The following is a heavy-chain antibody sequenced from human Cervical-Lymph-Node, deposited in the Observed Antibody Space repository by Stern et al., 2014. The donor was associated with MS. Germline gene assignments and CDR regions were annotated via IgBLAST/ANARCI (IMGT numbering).Heavy chain of an antibody. CDR3: ARDGKSSSGDY. J-gene: IGHJ4*02. Sequence: DQLVESGGGVVQPGRSLRLSCAGSGFNFSTYAMFWVRQAPGKGLDWVAVISYDASNKYYADSVKGRFTISRDNSKNTVYLHMNSLKAEDTAVYYCARDGKSSSGDYWGQGTLVTVSS. D-gene: IGHD6-19*01. CDR1: GFNFSTYA. V-gene: IGHV3-30*04. CDR2: ISYDASNK.